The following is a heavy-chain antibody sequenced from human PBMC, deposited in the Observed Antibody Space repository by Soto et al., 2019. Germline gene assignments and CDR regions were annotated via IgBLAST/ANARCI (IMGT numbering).Heavy chain of an antibody. CDR3: VRLMRLATPAHNYYYGMDV. Sequence: SETLSLTCTVSGGSISSSSYYWGWIRQPPGKGLEWIGSIYYSGSTYYNPSLKSRVTISVDTSKNQFSLKLSSVTAADTAVYYCVRLMRLATPAHNYYYGMDVWGQGTTVTVSS. CDR1: GGSISSSSYY. D-gene: IGHD2-2*01. V-gene: IGHV4-39*01. J-gene: IGHJ6*02. CDR2: IYYSGST.